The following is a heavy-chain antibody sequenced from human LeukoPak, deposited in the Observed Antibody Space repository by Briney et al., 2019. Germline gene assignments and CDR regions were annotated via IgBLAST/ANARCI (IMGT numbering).Heavy chain of an antibody. CDR2: ISSSSSSI. CDR3: AREYYYDSSGYDY. CDR1: GFTFSSYS. V-gene: IGHV3-48*04. Sequence: GGSLRLSCAASGFTFSSYSMNWVRQAPGKGLEWVSYISSSSSSIYYADSVKGRFTISRDNAKNSLYLQMNSLRAEDTAVYYCAREYYYDSSGYDYWGQGTLVTVSS. D-gene: IGHD3-22*01. J-gene: IGHJ4*02.